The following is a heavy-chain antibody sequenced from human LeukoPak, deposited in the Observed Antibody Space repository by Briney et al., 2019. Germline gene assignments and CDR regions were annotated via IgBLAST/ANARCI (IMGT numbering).Heavy chain of an antibody. Sequence: GASVKVSCKASGYTFTGYYMHCGREAPGQGLEWMGRVNPNSGGTNYAQKFQGRLTMSRDTSISTPYMELSRLRSDDTAVYYCSIVGATTRYYFDYWGQGTLVTVSS. J-gene: IGHJ4*02. V-gene: IGHV1-2*06. CDR1: GYTFTGYY. CDR3: SIVGATTRYYFDY. CDR2: VNPNSGGT. D-gene: IGHD1-26*01.